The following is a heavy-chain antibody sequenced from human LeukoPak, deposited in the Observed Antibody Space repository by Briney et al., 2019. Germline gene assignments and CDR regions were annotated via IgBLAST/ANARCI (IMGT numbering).Heavy chain of an antibody. Sequence: PSERLSLTCTVSGYSISSGYYWVWIRQPPGKGLEWIGSIYHSGSTYYNPSLKSRVTISVDTSKNQFSLKLSSVTAADTAVYYCARVYNWNSSGLGAPRDWGRGTQVTVSS. CDR3: ARVYNWNSSGLGAPRD. CDR1: GYSISSGYY. V-gene: IGHV4-38-2*02. J-gene: IGHJ4*02. CDR2: IYHSGST. D-gene: IGHD1-7*01.